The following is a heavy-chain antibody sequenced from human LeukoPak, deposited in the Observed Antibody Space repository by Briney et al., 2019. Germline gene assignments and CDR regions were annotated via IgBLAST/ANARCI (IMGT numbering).Heavy chain of an antibody. CDR1: GYSFTSYW. D-gene: IGHD3-22*01. CDR2: IYPGDSDT. J-gene: IGHJ4*02. Sequence: GESLEISCKGSGYSFTSYWIGWVRQMPGKGLEWMGIIYPGDSDTRYSPSFQGQVTISADKSISTAYLQWSSLKASDTAMYYCARPSSFYYYDSSGFGYWGQGTLVTVSS. V-gene: IGHV5-51*01. CDR3: ARPSSFYYYDSSGFGY.